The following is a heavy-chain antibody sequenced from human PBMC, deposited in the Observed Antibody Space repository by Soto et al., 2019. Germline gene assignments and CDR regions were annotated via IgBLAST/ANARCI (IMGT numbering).Heavy chain of an antibody. CDR2: IYKSTTT. CDR3: ARGRYCLSGRCFPNWFDS. CDR1: GDSISTVDYF. D-gene: IGHD2-15*01. Sequence: SETLSLTCSVSGDSISTVDYFWVWIRQPPGQALEYIGYIYKSTTTYYNPSFESRVAISLDTSKSQFSLTVTSVTAADTAVYFCARGRYCLSGRCFPNWFDSWGQGTLVTVSS. J-gene: IGHJ5*01. V-gene: IGHV4-30-4*01.